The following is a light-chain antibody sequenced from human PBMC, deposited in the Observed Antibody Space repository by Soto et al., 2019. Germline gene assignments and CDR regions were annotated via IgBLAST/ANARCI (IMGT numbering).Light chain of an antibody. Sequence: QSALTQPASVSGSPGQSITISCTGTSSDVGSYNLVSWYQQHPGKAPKLMIYEDSKRPSGVSNPFSGSKSGNTASLTISGVQGEDEADYYCCSYAGSSTFVFGPGTKLTVL. CDR3: CSYAGSSTFV. CDR2: EDS. V-gene: IGLV2-23*01. J-gene: IGLJ1*01. CDR1: SSDVGSYNL.